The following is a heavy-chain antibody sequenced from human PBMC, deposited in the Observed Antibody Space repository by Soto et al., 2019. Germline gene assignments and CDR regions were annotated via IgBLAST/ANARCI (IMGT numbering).Heavy chain of an antibody. CDR1: GYTFTRYN. CDR2: INPSGGTT. D-gene: IGHD2-15*01. V-gene: IGHV1-46*01. CDR3: ARVRGGGSEYFFDY. Sequence: GASVKVSCKASGYTFTRYNVHWVRQAPGQGLEWMAIINPSGGTTYYVQKFEGRVTLTTDTSTSTVYMELSSRRSDDTAVYYCARVRGGGSEYFFDYWGQGTLVTVSS. J-gene: IGHJ4*02.